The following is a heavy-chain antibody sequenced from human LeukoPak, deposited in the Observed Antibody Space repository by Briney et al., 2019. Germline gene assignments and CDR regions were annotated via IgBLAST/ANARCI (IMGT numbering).Heavy chain of an antibody. J-gene: IGHJ3*02. D-gene: IGHD3-22*01. CDR1: GYTFTSYG. V-gene: IGHV1-18*01. CDR3: ARDKPAYYYDSSEAFDI. Sequence: ASVKVSCKASGYTFTSYGISWVRQAPGQGLEWMGWISAYNGNTNCAQKLQGRVTMTTDTSTSTAYMELRSLRSDDTAVYYCARDKPAYYYDSSEAFDIWGQGTMVTVSS. CDR2: ISAYNGNT.